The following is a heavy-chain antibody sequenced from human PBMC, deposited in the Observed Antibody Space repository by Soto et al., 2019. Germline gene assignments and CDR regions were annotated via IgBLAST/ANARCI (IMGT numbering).Heavy chain of an antibody. J-gene: IGHJ4*02. CDR3: ASSAPSYGSGSYSIFDY. V-gene: IGHV3-53*01. CDR2: IYSGGST. CDR1: GFTVSSNY. Sequence: GGSLRLSCAASGFTVSSNYMILVRQAPGKGLEWVSVIYSGGSTYYADSVKGRFTISRDNSKNTLYLQMNSLRAEDTAVYYCASSAPSYGSGSYSIFDYWGQGTLVTVS. D-gene: IGHD3-10*01.